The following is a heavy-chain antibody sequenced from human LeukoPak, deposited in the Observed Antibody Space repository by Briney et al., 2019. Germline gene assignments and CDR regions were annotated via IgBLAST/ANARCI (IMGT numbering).Heavy chain of an antibody. Sequence: SETLSLTCTVSGGSISSYYWSWIRQPPGKGLEWIGYIYYSGSTNYNPSLKSRVTISVGSSKNQFSLKLNSVIDADTAVYYCARGSYGSGSYSSWGQGTLVTVSS. CDR1: GGSISSYY. CDR2: IYYSGST. CDR3: ARGSYGSGSYSS. J-gene: IGHJ5*02. D-gene: IGHD3-10*01. V-gene: IGHV4-59*12.